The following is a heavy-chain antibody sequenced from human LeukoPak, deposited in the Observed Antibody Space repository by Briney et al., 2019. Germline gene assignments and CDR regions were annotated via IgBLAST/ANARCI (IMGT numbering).Heavy chain of an antibody. CDR1: GFTSSSYA. V-gene: IGHV3-30*04. CDR2: ISYDGSNK. CDR3: AREAIAVDYYYMDV. D-gene: IGHD6-19*01. J-gene: IGHJ6*03. Sequence: GGSLRLSCEVSGFTSSSYAMHWVRQAPGKGLEWVAVISYDGSNKYYADSVKGRFTISRDNSKNTLYLQMNSLRAEDTAVYYCAREAIAVDYYYMDVWGKGTTVTVSS.